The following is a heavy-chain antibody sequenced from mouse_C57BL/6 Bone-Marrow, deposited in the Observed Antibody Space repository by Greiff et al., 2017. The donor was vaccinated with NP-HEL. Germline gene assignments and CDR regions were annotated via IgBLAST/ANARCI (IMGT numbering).Heavy chain of an antibody. J-gene: IGHJ1*03. Sequence: EVQLQQSGPELVKPGASVKIPCKASGYTFTDYNMDWVKQSHGKSLEWIGDINPNNGGTIYNQKFKGKATLTVDKSSSTAYMELRSLTSEDTAVYYCARSVLRYRYFDVWGTGTTVTVSS. CDR2: INPNNGGT. V-gene: IGHV1-18*01. CDR3: ARSVLRYRYFDV. D-gene: IGHD1-2*01. CDR1: GYTFTDYN.